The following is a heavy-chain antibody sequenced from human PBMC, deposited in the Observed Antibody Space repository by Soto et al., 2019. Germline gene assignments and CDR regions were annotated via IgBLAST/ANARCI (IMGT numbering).Heavy chain of an antibody. CDR3: VRGPWLVGDVTSFDY. J-gene: IGHJ4*02. CDR1: GFTFSTYG. CDR2: RWNHGRED. D-gene: IGHD6-19*01. Sequence: QVHLVETGGGVVQPGRSLRLSCAASGFTFSTYGMHWVRQAPGRGLEWVALRWNHGREDSYADSVKGRFTISRDNSKNTVWLQMNSLRADDTAVYYCVRGPWLVGDVTSFDYWGQGSLVTVSS. V-gene: IGHV3-33*01.